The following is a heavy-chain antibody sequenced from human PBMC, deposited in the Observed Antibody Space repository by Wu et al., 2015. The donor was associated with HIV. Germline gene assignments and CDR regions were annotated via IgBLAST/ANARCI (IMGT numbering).Heavy chain of an antibody. Sequence: QVQLVQSGAEVKKPGASVKVSCRASGYRFTGYYVHWVRQAPGEGLEWMGWINPNDGNTVYSQKYQGRVSMTWDMSIYTAYMEMSRLTSDDTAVYYCASPSPALGYFSYYMDVVGQTGPRSLVSS. CDR1: GYRFTGYY. CDR2: INPNDGNT. V-gene: IGHV1-2*02. D-gene: IGHD3-16*01. J-gene: IGHJ6*03. CDR3: ASPSPALGYFSYYMDV.